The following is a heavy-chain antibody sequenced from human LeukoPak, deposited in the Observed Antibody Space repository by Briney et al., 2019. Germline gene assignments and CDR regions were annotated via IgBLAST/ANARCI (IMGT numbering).Heavy chain of an antibody. Sequence: ASVKVSCKASGYTFTRYYMHWVRQAPGQGLEWMGIITPSGGSTTYAQKFQGRVAMTRDTSTSTVYMELSSLRSEDTAVYYCAREAIWFGDFKHYYYGMDVWGQGTTVTVSS. CDR2: ITPSGGST. CDR1: GYTFTRYY. J-gene: IGHJ6*02. V-gene: IGHV1-46*01. D-gene: IGHD3-10*01. CDR3: AREAIWFGDFKHYYYGMDV.